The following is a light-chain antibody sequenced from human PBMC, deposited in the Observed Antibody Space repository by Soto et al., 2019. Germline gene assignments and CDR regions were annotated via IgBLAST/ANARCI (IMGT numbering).Light chain of an antibody. CDR2: DAS. CDR3: QQRSNWPPLT. CDR1: QSVGSY. J-gene: IGKJ4*01. Sequence: EIVLTQSPATQSLSPGERATLSCRASQSVGSYLAWYQQKPGHAPRLLIYDASNRATGIPARFSGSGSGTDFTLTISSLEPEDFAVYYCQQRSNWPPLTFGGGTKVEIK. V-gene: IGKV3-11*01.